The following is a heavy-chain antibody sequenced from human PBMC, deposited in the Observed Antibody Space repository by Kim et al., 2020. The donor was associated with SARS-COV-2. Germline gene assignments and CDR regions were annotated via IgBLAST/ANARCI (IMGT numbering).Heavy chain of an antibody. Sequence: GGSLRLSCAASGFTFSDYYMSWIRQAPGKGLEWVSYISSSSSYTNYADSVKGRFTISRDNAKNSLYLQMNSLRAEDTAVYYCARERYYYGSGPNNWFDPWGQGTLVTVSS. CDR3: ARERYYYGSGPNNWFDP. CDR2: ISSSSSYT. V-gene: IGHV3-11*06. J-gene: IGHJ5*02. CDR1: GFTFSDYY. D-gene: IGHD3-10*01.